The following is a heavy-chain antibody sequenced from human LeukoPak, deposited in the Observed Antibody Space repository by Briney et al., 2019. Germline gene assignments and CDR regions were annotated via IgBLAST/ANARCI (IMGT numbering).Heavy chain of an antibody. CDR3: ARGWHGLLRFLEWLRPAFDI. V-gene: IGHV4-30-4*08. CDR1: GGSISSGDYY. Sequence: KASETLSLTCTVSGGSISSGDYYWSWIRQPPGKGLEWIGYIYYSGSTYYNPSLKSRVTISVDTSKNQFSLKLSSVTAADTAVYYCARGWHGLLRFLEWLRPAFDIWGQGTMVTVSS. D-gene: IGHD3-3*01. CDR2: IYYSGST. J-gene: IGHJ3*02.